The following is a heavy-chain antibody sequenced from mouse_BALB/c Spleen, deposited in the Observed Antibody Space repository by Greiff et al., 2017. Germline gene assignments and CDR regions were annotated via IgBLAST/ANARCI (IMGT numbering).Heavy chain of an antibody. V-gene: IGHV5-12-1*01. D-gene: IGHD2-2*01. Sequence: EVKLVESGGGLVKPGGSLKLSCAASGFAFSSYDMSWVRQTPEKRLEWVAYISSGGGSTYYPDTVKGRFTISRDNAKNTLYLQMSSLKSEDTAMYYCARHPLWLRRVFDYWGQGTTLTVSS. CDR1: GFAFSSYD. J-gene: IGHJ2*01. CDR3: ARHPLWLRRVFDY. CDR2: ISSGGGST.